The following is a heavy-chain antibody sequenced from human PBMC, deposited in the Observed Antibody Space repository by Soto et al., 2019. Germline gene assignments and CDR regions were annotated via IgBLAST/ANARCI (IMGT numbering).Heavy chain of an antibody. Sequence: ASVKVSCKTSGYTFTSYGISWVRQAPGQGLEWMGWITTDKGKTTYAQKFQGRVAMTTDTSTSTAYMELRSLRSDDTAVYYCARDTRFYYDSSGQSYWGQGTLVTVSS. J-gene: IGHJ4*02. CDR1: GYTFTSYG. CDR2: ITTDKGKT. V-gene: IGHV1-18*01. CDR3: ARDTRFYYDSSGQSY. D-gene: IGHD3-22*01.